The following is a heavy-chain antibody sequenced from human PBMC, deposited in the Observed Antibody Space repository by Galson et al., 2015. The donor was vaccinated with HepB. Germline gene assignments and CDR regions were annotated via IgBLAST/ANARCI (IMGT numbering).Heavy chain of an antibody. CDR3: ARDWSDGYNSNVPDY. V-gene: IGHV3-30-3*01. Sequence: SLRLSCAASGFTFSSYAMHWVRQAPGKELEWVAVISYDGSNKYYADSVKGRFTISRDNSKNTLYLQMNSLRAEDTAVYYCARDWSDGYNSNVPDYWGQGTLVTVSS. CDR2: ISYDGSNK. D-gene: IGHD5-24*01. J-gene: IGHJ4*02. CDR1: GFTFSSYA.